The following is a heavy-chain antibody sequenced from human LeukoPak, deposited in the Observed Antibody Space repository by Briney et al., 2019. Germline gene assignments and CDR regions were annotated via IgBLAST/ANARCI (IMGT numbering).Heavy chain of an antibody. CDR2: ISGSGNTI. CDR3: ARDLMAVAGTGFDY. Sequence: PGGSLRLSCAASGFTFRSYEMNWVRQAPGKGLEWVSYISGSGNTIYYADSVKGRFTISRDNAKDSLYLQLNSLRAEDTAIYYCARDLMAVAGTGFDYWGQGALVTVSS. J-gene: IGHJ4*02. CDR1: GFTFRSYE. D-gene: IGHD6-19*01. V-gene: IGHV3-48*03.